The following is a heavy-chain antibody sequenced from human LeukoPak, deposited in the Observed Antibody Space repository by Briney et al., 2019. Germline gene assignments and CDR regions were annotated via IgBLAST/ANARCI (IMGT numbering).Heavy chain of an antibody. CDR3: VKDGLLSFGEWGDNDY. CDR1: GFTFSSYA. CDR2: ISSNGGST. V-gene: IGHV3-64D*06. D-gene: IGHD3-10*01. Sequence: PGGYLRLSCSASGFTFSSYAMQWVRQAPGKGLEYVSAISSNGGSTYYADSVKGRFTIARDNSKNTLYLQMSSLRAEDTAVYYCVKDGLLSFGEWGDNDYWGQGTLVTVSS. J-gene: IGHJ4*02.